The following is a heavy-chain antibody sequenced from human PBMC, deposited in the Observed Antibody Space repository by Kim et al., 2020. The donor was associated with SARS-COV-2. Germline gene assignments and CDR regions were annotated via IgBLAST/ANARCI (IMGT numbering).Heavy chain of an antibody. Sequence: ASVKVSCKASGYTFTSYGISWVRQAPGQGLEWMGWISAYNGNTNYAQKLQGRVTMTTDTSTSTAYMELRSLRSDDTAVYYCAREGGLGYCSSTSCYVDYWGQGTLVTVSS. CDR2: ISAYNGNT. J-gene: IGHJ4*02. D-gene: IGHD2-2*01. V-gene: IGHV1-18*01. CDR3: AREGGLGYCSSTSCYVDY. CDR1: GYTFTSYG.